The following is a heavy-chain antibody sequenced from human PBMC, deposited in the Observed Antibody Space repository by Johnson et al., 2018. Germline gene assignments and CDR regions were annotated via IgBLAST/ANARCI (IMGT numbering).Heavy chain of an antibody. D-gene: IGHD6-13*01. V-gene: IGHV3-7*01. CDR1: GFTFSSYW. CDR2: IKQDGSEK. J-gene: IGHJ1*01. CDR3: ARDQGQQLVTRDIQH. Sequence: VQLVESGGGLVQPGGSLRLSCAASGFTFSSYWMSWVRQAPGKGLEWVANIKQDGSEKYDVDSVKGRFTTSRDNAKNSLYLQMNSLRAEDTAVYYCARDQGQQLVTRDIQHWGQGTLVTVSS.